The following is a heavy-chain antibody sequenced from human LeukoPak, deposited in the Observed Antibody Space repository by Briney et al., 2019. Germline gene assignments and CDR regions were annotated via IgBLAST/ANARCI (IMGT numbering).Heavy chain of an antibody. CDR2: ISGSGGST. D-gene: IGHD1-26*01. CDR1: GFTFSSYA. CDR3: AKDSGIVGATGWDYFDY. Sequence: PGGSLRLSCAASGFTFSSYAMSWVRQAPGKGLEWVSAISGSGGSTYYADSVKGRFTISRDNSKNTLYLQMNSLRAEDTAVYYCAKDSGIVGATGWDYFDYWGQGTLVTVSS. V-gene: IGHV3-23*01. J-gene: IGHJ4*02.